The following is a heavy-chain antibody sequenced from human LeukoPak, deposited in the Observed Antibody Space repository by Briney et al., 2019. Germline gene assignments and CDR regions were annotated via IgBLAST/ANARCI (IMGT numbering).Heavy chain of an antibody. CDR2: INPSGGST. V-gene: IGHV1-46*01. CDR1: GYTFTGYY. Sequence: GASVKVSCKASGYTFTGYYMHWVRQAPGQGLEWMGIINPSGGSTSYAQKFQGRVTMTRDTSTSTVYMELSSLRSEDTAVYYCARDGRYSYGSGDAFDIWGQGTMVTVSS. D-gene: IGHD5-18*01. J-gene: IGHJ3*02. CDR3: ARDGRYSYGSGDAFDI.